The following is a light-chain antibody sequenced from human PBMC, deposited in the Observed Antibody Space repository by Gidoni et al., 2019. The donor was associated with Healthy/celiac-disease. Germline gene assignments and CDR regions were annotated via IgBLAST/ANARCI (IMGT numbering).Light chain of an antibody. Sequence: DSQMTQSPSSLSASVGDRVTITCRASQSISSYLNWYQQKPGKAPKLLIYAASSLQSGVPSRFSGSGSGTDFTLTIRSLQPEDFATYYCQQSYSTPKFGPGTKVEIK. CDR1: QSISSY. CDR3: QQSYSTPK. V-gene: IGKV1-39*01. J-gene: IGKJ1*01. CDR2: AAS.